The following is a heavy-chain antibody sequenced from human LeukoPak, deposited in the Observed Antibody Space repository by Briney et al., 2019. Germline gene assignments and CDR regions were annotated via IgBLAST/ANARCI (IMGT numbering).Heavy chain of an antibody. CDR1: GFSFSSYW. CDR2: IKQDGGEE. Sequence: GGSLRLSCAASGFSFSSYWMSWVRQAPGKGLEWVANIKQDGGEEYYVDSVKGRFTISRDNAKNSLYLQMNSLRAEDTAVYYCVGHSDYWGQGTLVTVSS. V-gene: IGHV3-7*01. CDR3: VGHSDY. J-gene: IGHJ4*02. D-gene: IGHD3-16*01.